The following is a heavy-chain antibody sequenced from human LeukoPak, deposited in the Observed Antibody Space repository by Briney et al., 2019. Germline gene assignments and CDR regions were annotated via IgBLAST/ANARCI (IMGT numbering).Heavy chain of an antibody. D-gene: IGHD6-6*01. V-gene: IGHV1-69*04. CDR1: GGTFSSYA. CDR2: IIPILGIA. CDR3: ARDDIFEYSSSSAKESYYYYGMDV. J-gene: IGHJ6*02. Sequence: VASVKVSCKASGGTFSSYAISWVRQAPGQGLEWMGRIIPILGIANYAQKFQGRVTITADKSTSTAYMEPSSLRSEDTAVYYCARDDIFEYSSSSAKESYYYYGMDVWGQGTTVTVSS.